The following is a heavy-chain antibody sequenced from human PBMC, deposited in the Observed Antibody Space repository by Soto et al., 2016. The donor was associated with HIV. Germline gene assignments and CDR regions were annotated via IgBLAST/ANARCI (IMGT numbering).Heavy chain of an antibody. CDR1: GFTFSTYT. CDR2: ISSSSSYI. J-gene: IGHJ4*02. V-gene: IGHV3-21*01. D-gene: IGHD4-17*01. Sequence: EVQLVESGGGLAKPGGSLRLSCAASGFTFSTYTMNWVRQAPGKGLEWVSSISSSSSYIYYADSVKGRFTISRDNAKNSLYLQMNSLRAEDTAVYYCARAGDTDDYWGQGTLVTVSS. CDR3: ARAGDTDDY.